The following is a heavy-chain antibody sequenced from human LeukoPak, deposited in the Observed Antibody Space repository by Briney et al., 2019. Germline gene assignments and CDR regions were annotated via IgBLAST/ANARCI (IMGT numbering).Heavy chain of an antibody. V-gene: IGHV3-21*01. J-gene: IGHJ4*02. Sequence: GGSLRLSCVGTGLTFSTYRMNWVRQAPGKGLEWASSISSSSSYIYYADSVKGRITISRDNAKNSLYLQMNSLRVEDTAVYYCARDKDVYFDYWGQGTLVTVSS. CDR3: ARDKDVYFDY. CDR2: ISSSSSYI. CDR1: GLTFSTYR.